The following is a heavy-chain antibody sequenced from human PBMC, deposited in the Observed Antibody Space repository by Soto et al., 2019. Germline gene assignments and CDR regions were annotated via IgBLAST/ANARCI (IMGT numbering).Heavy chain of an antibody. CDR2: INGDGSRT. V-gene: IGHV3-74*01. CDR3: ARGIRNYYGMDV. D-gene: IGHD6-13*01. Sequence: PGGSLRLSCAASGFTFSDYWLHWVRQAPGKGLEWVSRINGDGSRTFYADSVKGRLTISRDNARDTVFLQMNSLRAEDTAVYFCARGIRNYYGMDVWGQGPTVTVSS. J-gene: IGHJ6*02. CDR1: GFTFSDYW.